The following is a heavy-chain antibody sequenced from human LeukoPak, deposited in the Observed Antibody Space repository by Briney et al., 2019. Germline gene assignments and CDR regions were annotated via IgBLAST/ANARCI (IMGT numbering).Heavy chain of an antibody. CDR3: ARDGGTMVRGVTSSPGRYYYYYMDV. CDR2: IIPIFGTA. D-gene: IGHD3-10*01. Sequence: SVKVSCKASGGTFGSYAISWVRQAPGQGLEWMGGIIPIFGTANYAQKFQGRVTITADESTSTAYMELSSLRSEDTAVYYCARDGGTMVRGVTSSPGRYYYYYMDVWGKGTTVTVSS. J-gene: IGHJ6*03. V-gene: IGHV1-69*13. CDR1: GGTFGSYA.